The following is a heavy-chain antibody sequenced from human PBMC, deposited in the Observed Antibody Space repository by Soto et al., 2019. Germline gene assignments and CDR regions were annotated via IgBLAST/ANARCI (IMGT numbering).Heavy chain of an antibody. Sequence: SVKVSCKASGGTFSSYAISWVRQAPGQGLEWMGGIIPIFGTANYAQKFQGRVTITADESTSTAYMELSSLRSEDTAVYYCARESLYCSSTSCYTDPYWFDPWGQGTLVTVPQ. CDR2: IIPIFGTA. D-gene: IGHD2-2*02. CDR3: ARESLYCSSTSCYTDPYWFDP. V-gene: IGHV1-69*13. CDR1: GGTFSSYA. J-gene: IGHJ5*02.